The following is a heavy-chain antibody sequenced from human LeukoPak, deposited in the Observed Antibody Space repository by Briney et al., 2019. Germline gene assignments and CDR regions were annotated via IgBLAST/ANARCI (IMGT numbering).Heavy chain of an antibody. CDR2: ISASGGTT. CDR3: AKDRRVAASRGYFYCGLDV. V-gene: IGHV3-23*01. Sequence: GGSLRLSCAASGFTFSTYAMSWVRQAPGKGLEWVSSISASGGTTFHAVSVRGRLTIARDNSKNTLSMDMKSLRAEDAAVYYCAKDRRVAASRGYFYCGLDVWGQGTTVTVSS. D-gene: IGHD2-15*01. J-gene: IGHJ6*02. CDR1: GFTFSTYA.